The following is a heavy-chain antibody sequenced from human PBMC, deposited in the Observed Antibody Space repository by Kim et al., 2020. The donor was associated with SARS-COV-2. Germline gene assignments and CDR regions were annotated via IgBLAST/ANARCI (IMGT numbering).Heavy chain of an antibody. CDR3: ARGDMMVVLGSTQHYGMDV. V-gene: IGHV3-48*02. CDR1: GFTFSSYS. CDR2: IVYGTSTI. J-gene: IGHJ6*02. Sequence: GGSLRLSCTASGFTFSSYSMNWVRQAPGKGLEWVSYIVYGTSTIYYADSVKGRFTISRDNAKNSLYLQMNGLRDEDTAIYYCARGDMMVVLGSTQHYGMDVWGQGTTVTVSS. D-gene: IGHD3-22*01.